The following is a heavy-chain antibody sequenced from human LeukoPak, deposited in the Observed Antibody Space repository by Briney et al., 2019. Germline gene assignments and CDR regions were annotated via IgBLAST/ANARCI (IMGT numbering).Heavy chain of an antibody. J-gene: IGHJ5*02. CDR2: INHSGST. CDR1: GGSFSGYY. CDR3: AREIYGSGGYYSYRGSNWFDP. V-gene: IGHV4-34*01. D-gene: IGHD3-10*01. Sequence: SETLSLTCAVYGGSFSGYYWSWIRQPPGKGLEWIGEINHSGSTNYNPSLKSRVTISVDTSKNQFSLKLSSVTAADTAVYYCAREIYGSGGYYSYRGSNWFDPWGQGTLVTVSS.